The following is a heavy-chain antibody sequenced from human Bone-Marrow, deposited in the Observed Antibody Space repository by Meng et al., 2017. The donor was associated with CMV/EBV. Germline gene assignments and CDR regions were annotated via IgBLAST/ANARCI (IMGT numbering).Heavy chain of an antibody. CDR1: GGSVSSGSYY. J-gene: IGHJ2*01. D-gene: IGHD3-3*01. V-gene: IGHV4-61*01. CDR2: IYDSGST. Sequence: SETLSLTCTVSGGSVSSGSYYWSWIRQPPGKGLEWIGFIYDSGSTNYNPSLKSRVTISKDTSKNQLSLKLTFVTAADTAVYYCARGIKDYDFWPFDLWGRGTQVTVSS. CDR3: ARGIKDYDFWPFDL.